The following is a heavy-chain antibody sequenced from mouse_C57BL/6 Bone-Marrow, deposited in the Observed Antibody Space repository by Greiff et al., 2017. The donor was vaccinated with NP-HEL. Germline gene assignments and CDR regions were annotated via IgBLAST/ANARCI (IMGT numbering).Heavy chain of an antibody. V-gene: IGHV1-63*01. CDR1: GYTFTNYW. Sequence: QVQLQQSGAELVRPGTSVKMSCKASGYTFTNYWIGWAKQRPGHGLEWIGDIYPGGGYTNYNEEFKGKATLTADKSSSTAYMQFSSLTSEDSAIYYCARRNYYGSNYAMDYWGQGTSVTVSS. J-gene: IGHJ4*01. CDR2: IYPGGGYT. D-gene: IGHD1-1*01. CDR3: ARRNYYGSNYAMDY.